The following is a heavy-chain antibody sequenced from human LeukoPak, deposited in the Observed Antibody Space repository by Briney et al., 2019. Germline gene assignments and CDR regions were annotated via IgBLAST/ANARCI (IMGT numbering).Heavy chain of an antibody. V-gene: IGHV3-21*01. D-gene: IGHD5-18*01. CDR3: ARSYSYGPPNWFDP. CDR1: GFTFSSYS. J-gene: IGHJ5*02. CDR2: ISSSSYI. Sequence: GGSLRLSCAASGFTFSSYSMNWVRQAPGKGLEWVSSISSSSYIYYADSVKGRFTISRDNAKNSLYLQMNSLRAEDTAVYYCARSYSYGPPNWFDPWGQGTLVTVSS.